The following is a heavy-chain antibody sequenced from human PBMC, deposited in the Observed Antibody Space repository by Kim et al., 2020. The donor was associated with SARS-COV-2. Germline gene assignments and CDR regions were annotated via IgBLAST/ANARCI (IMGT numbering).Heavy chain of an antibody. Sequence: GGSLILSCAASGFTFSDYYMSWIRQAPGKGLEWVSYISSSSSYTNYADSVKGRFTISRDNAKNSLYLQMNSLRAEDTAVYYCASLFCILTGYCNTIGEHAFDIWGQGTMVTVSS. CDR3: ASLFCILTGYCNTIGEHAFDI. D-gene: IGHD3-9*01. J-gene: IGHJ3*02. CDR2: ISSSSSYT. CDR1: GFTFSDYY. V-gene: IGHV3-11*03.